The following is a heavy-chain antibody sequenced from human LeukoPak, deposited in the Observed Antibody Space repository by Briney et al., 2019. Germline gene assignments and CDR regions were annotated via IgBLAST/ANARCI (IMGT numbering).Heavy chain of an antibody. CDR3: AKSREEIRGLDAFDI. V-gene: IGHV4-31*03. CDR1: GGSISSDDYC. D-gene: IGHD5-24*01. CDR2: IYYSGST. J-gene: IGHJ3*02. Sequence: PSETLSLTCSVSGGSISSDDYCWNWIRQHPGKGLEWIGYIYYSGSTYYNPSLKSRGALSVDTSKNQFSLKLSSLTAADTAVYYCAKSREEIRGLDAFDIWGQGTMVTVSS.